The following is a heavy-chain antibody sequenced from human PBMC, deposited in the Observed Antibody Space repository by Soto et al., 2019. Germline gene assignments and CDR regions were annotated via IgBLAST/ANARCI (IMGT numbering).Heavy chain of an antibody. J-gene: IGHJ4*02. CDR3: ARDGLTTTPLDH. V-gene: IGHV3-74*01. CDR1: GFTFSSYW. D-gene: IGHD2-15*01. CDR2: INTDGSST. Sequence: EVQLVESGGGLVQPGGSLRLSCAACGFTFSSYWMHWVRQAPGKGLVWVSRINTDGSSTSYADSVKGRFTISRDNAKNTLYLQMNSLRAEDTAVYYCARDGLTTTPLDHWGQGTLVTVSS.